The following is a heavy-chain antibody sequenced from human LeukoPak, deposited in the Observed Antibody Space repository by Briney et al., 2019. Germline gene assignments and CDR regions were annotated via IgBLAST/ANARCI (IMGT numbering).Heavy chain of an antibody. CDR3: ARGPSYGDYVYYMDV. J-gene: IGHJ6*03. CDR2: IRYDGSNK. D-gene: IGHD4-17*01. V-gene: IGHV3-30*02. CDR1: GFTFSSYG. Sequence: GGSLRLSCAASGFTFSSYGMHWVRQALGKGLEWVAFIRYDGSNKYYADSVKGRFTISRDNSKNTLYLQMNSLRAEDTAVYYCARGPSYGDYVYYMDVWGKGTTVTVSS.